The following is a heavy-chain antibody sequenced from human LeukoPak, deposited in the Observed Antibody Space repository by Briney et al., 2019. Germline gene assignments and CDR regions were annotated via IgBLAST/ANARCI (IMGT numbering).Heavy chain of an antibody. V-gene: IGHV4-39*01. CDR3: ARRRPPSSGSNVDY. Sequence: SETLSLTCTVSGGSISSSSYYWGWIRQPPGKGLEWIGSIYYCGSTYYNPSLKSRVTISVDTSKNQFSLKLSSVTAADTAVYYCARRRPPSSGSNVDYWGQGTLVTVSS. J-gene: IGHJ4*02. D-gene: IGHD6-19*01. CDR2: IYYCGST. CDR1: GGSISSSSYY.